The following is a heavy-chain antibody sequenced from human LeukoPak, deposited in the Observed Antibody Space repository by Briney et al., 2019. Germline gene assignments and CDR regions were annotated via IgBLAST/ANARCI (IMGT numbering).Heavy chain of an antibody. CDR3: D. CDR1: GVSISTQT. Sequence: SETLSLTCSVSGVSISTQTWSWLRQPPGKGLEWIGYRCDDGRDLYSPSLRGRVTISVDASQTQFSLRLRSVTAADTAIYFEDWGQGTLVIVSS. V-gene: IGHV4-59*03. CDR2: RCDDGRD. J-gene: IGHJ1*01.